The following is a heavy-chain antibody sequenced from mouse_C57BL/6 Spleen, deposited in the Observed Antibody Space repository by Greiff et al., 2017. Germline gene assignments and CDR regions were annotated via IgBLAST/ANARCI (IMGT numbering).Heavy chain of an antibody. CDR2: IDPSDSDT. J-gene: IGHJ4*01. CDR1: GYTFTSYW. CDR3: ARGEHGSRNYYAMDY. V-gene: IGHV1-52*01. D-gene: IGHD1-1*01. Sequence: QVQLQQPGAELVRPGSSVKLSCKASGYTFTSYWMHWVKQRPIQGLEWIGNIDPSDSDTHYNQKFKDKATLTVDKSSSTAYMQLSSLTSEDSAVYYCARGEHGSRNYYAMDYWGQGTSVTVSS.